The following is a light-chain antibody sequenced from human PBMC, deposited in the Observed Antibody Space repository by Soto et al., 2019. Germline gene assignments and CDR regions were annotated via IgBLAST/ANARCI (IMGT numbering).Light chain of an antibody. CDR1: NSNIGAGYA. CDR2: RFN. V-gene: IGLV1-40*01. J-gene: IGLJ2*01. Sequence: QSVLTQPPSVSGAPGQRVTISCTGTNSNIGAGYAVHWYQQFPGTAPKLLIYRFNNRPSGVPDRFSGSKSGTSASLAISGLQAEDEADYYCQSFDTSLSGSVVFGGGTKLTVL. CDR3: QSFDTSLSGSVV.